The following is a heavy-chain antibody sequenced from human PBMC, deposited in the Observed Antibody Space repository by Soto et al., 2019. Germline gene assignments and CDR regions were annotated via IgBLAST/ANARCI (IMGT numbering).Heavy chain of an antibody. CDR2: ISGSGDTT. Sequence: EVQLLDSGGGLVQPGGSLRLSCAASGYSFSTYAMSWVRQAPGKGLEWVSAISGSGDTTYNADSVKGRFTISRDNSKNTVYLQMNSLRAEDTAVYYCAKETLASAYADYWGQGTLVTVSS. CDR3: AKETLASAYADY. D-gene: IGHD2-2*01. CDR1: GYSFSTYA. J-gene: IGHJ4*02. V-gene: IGHV3-23*01.